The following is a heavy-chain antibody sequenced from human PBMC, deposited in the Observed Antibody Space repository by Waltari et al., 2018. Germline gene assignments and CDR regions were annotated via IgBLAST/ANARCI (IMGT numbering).Heavy chain of an antibody. CDR1: GSRFNTFE. J-gene: IGHJ4*02. D-gene: IGHD3-9*01. Sequence: DVQLVESGGDLVQPGGSLKLSWAASGSRFNTFERNWVRRVPGKGLEWLSYISNSCDTTHYADPVKGRFTISRDNAKDLLYLQMDSLRVEDTAVYYCVREYYGILTGYYFDYWGQGTLVTVSS. CDR2: ISNSCDTT. V-gene: IGHV3-48*03. CDR3: VREYYGILTGYYFDY.